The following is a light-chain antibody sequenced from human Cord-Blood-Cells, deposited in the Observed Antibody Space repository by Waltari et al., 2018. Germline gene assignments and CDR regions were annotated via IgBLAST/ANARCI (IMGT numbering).Light chain of an antibody. CDR3: QQRSNWPLT. CDR1: QRVSSY. J-gene: IGKJ4*01. V-gene: IGKV3-11*01. CDR2: DAS. Sequence: ELVLTKSPATLYSSPGDRATLSCRASQRVSSYLAWYQQKPGQAPRLLIYDASNRATGIPARFSGGGSGTDFTLTISSLEPEDFAVYYCQQRSNWPLTFGVGTKVEIK.